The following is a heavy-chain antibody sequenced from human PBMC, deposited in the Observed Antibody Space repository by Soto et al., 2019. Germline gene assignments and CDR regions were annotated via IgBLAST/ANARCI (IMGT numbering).Heavy chain of an antibody. Sequence: QITLKESGPTLVKPTQTLTLTCTFSGFSLSTSGVGVGWIRQPPGKALEWLALIYWDDDKRYSPSLKSSLTITMDTCKSQVVPTMTNMDPVDTATYYCAHRGFDHTSRWFDPWGQGTLVTVSS. CDR3: AHRGFDHTSRWFDP. V-gene: IGHV2-5*02. CDR2: IYWDDDK. J-gene: IGHJ5*02. D-gene: IGHD3-10*01. CDR1: GFSLSTSGVG.